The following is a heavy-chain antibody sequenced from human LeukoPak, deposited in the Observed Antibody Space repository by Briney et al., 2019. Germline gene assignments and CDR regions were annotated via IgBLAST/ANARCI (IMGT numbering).Heavy chain of an antibody. V-gene: IGHV3-21*01. D-gene: IGHD5-18*01. CDR3: ARGQYSYGYELPIPLFDY. CDR1: GFTFSSYS. CDR2: ISSSSSYI. J-gene: IGHJ4*02. Sequence: GGSLRLSCAASGFTFSSYSMNWVRQAPGKGLEWVSSISSSSSYIYYADSVKGRFTISRDNAKNSLYLQMNSLRAEDTAVYYCARGQYSYGYELPIPLFDYWGQGTLVTVSS.